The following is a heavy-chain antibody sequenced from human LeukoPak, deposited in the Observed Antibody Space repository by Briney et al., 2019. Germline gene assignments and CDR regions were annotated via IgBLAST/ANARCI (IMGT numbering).Heavy chain of an antibody. V-gene: IGHV3-72*01. CDR2: SRDKAQSYTT. D-gene: IGHD2-15*01. J-gene: IGHJ4*02. Sequence: PGGSLRLSCAASEFTVSDHYIDWVRQAPGKGLEWVGRSRDKAQSYTTEYAASVKGRFTISRDDSENSLYLQINSLKTEDTAVYYCAKGYCGGGTCYSGFLWGQGTLVTVSS. CDR3: AKGYCGGGTCYSGFL. CDR1: EFTVSDHY.